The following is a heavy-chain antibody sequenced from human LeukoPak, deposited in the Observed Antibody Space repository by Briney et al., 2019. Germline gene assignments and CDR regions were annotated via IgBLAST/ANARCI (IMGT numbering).Heavy chain of an antibody. CDR3: ARRNAMDV. J-gene: IGHJ6*02. CDR1: GFTVSSNY. Sequence: PGGSLRLSCAASGFTVSSNYMNWVRQAPGKGLVWVSRIDSDGSTTSYADSVKGRFTISRDNAKSSLYLQMNSLRAEDTAVYYCARRNAMDVWGQGTTVIVFS. V-gene: IGHV3-74*01. CDR2: IDSDGSTT.